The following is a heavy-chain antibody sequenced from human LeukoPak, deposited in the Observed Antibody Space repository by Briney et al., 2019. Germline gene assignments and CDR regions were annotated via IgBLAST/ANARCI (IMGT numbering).Heavy chain of an antibody. CDR1: GYTFTSYY. D-gene: IGHD2-2*01. Sequence: ASVKVSCKASGYTFTSYYMHWVRQAPGQGPEWMGIINPSGGSTSYAQKFQGRVTMTRDTSTSTVYMELSSLRSEDTAVYYCAREPGYCSSTSCYGAFDIWGQGTMVTVSS. V-gene: IGHV1-46*01. CDR3: AREPGYCSSTSCYGAFDI. J-gene: IGHJ3*02. CDR2: INPSGGST.